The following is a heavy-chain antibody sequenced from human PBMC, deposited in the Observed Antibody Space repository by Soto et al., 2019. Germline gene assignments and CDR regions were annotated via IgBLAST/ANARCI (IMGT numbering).Heavy chain of an antibody. CDR1: GGSISSGDYY. Sequence: SETLSLTCTVSGGSISSGDYYWSWIRQPPGKGLEWIGYIYYSGSTYYNPSLKSRVTISVDTSKNQFSLKLSSVTAADTAVYYCARGANYYYYGMDVWGQGTTVTVS. V-gene: IGHV4-30-4*01. J-gene: IGHJ6*02. CDR2: IYYSGST. CDR3: ARGANYYYYGMDV.